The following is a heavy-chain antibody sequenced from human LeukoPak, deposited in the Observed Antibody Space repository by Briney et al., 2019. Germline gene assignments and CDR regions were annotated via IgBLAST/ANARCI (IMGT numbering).Heavy chain of an antibody. CDR1: GFTFSSYG. CDR2: ISYDGSNK. V-gene: IGHV3-30*18. D-gene: IGHD3-22*01. CDR3: AKGSDSSGYYPV. J-gene: IGHJ4*02. Sequence: PGRSLRLSCAASGFTFSSYGMHWVRQAPGKGLEWVAVISYDGSNKYYADSVKGRFTISRDNSKNTLYLQMNSLRAEDTAVYYCAKGSDSSGYYPVWGQGTLVTVSS.